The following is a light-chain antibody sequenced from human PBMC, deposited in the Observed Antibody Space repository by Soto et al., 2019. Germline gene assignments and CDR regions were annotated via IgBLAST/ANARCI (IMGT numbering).Light chain of an antibody. CDR2: RSD. CDR3: SARDDILSGVV. Sequence: QSVLTQPPSASGTPGQRVTISCSGSSSNIGSNHVYWYQQFPGMAPKLLIYRSDQRPTGGPDRFSGSKSGTSASLAISGLRSDDEADYYCSARDDILSGVVFGGGTKLTVL. CDR1: SSNIGSNH. J-gene: IGLJ2*01. V-gene: IGLV1-47*01.